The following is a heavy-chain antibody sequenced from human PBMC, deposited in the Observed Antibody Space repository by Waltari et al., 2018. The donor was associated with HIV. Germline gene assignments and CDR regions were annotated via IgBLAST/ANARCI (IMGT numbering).Heavy chain of an antibody. CDR1: GFTFSNDG. Sequence: QVKLVESGGGVVQPGKSVRLSCAASGFTFSNDGMDWVRQAPGKGLEWVAIIWYDGRKKCDADSGKGRFTISRDNSRNTVYLQMDSVRVDDTAVYYCASGYGGRNFDFWGPGTPVSVSS. CDR3: ASGYGGRNFDF. V-gene: IGHV3-33*01. D-gene: IGHD5-18*01. J-gene: IGHJ4*02. CDR2: IWYDGRKK.